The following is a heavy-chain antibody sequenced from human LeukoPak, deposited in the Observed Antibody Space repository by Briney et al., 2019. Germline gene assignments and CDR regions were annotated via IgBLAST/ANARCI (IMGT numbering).Heavy chain of an antibody. CDR3: AGSPSGYSDY. D-gene: IGHD3-3*01. Sequence: PSETLSLTCTVSGGSISSYYWSWIRQPPGKGLEWIGYIYYTGSTNYNPSLKSRVTISVDTSKNQFSLKLSSVTAADTAVYYCAGSPSGYSDYWGQGTLVTVSS. CDR2: IYYTGST. V-gene: IGHV4-59*01. J-gene: IGHJ4*02. CDR1: GGSISSYY.